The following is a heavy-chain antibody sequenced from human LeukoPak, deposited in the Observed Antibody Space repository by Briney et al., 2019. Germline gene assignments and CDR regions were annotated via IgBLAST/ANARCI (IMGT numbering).Heavy chain of an antibody. J-gene: IGHJ4*02. V-gene: IGHV1-69*05. CDR1: GGTFSSYA. CDR2: SIPIFGTA. CDR3: ARDGVGATTELHY. Sequence: SVKVSCKASGGTFSSYAISWVRQAPGQGVEWMGGSIPIFGTANYEKKFQGRVRITTEESRSTAYMDLSSLRSEDTAVYYCARDGVGATTELHYWGQGTLVTVSS. D-gene: IGHD1-26*01.